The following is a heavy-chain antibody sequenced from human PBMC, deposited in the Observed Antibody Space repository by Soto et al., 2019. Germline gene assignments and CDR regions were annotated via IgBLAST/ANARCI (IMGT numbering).Heavy chain of an antibody. V-gene: IGHV2-5*02. CDR3: ALDYSSSPMGWFDP. CDR1: GFSLSTSGVG. CDR2: IYWDDDK. D-gene: IGHD6-13*01. Sequence: SGPTLVNPTQTLTLTCTFSGFSLSTSGVGVGWIRQPPGKALEWLALIYWDDDKRYSPSLKSRLTITKDTSKNQVVLTMTNMEPVDTATYYCALDYSSSPMGWFDPWGQGTLVTVSS. J-gene: IGHJ5*02.